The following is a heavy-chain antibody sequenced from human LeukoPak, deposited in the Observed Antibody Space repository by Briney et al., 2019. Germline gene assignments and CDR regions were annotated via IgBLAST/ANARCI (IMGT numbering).Heavy chain of an antibody. CDR1: GFTFSNYA. J-gene: IGHJ4*02. V-gene: IGHV3-23*01. CDR2: ISGSGGTT. D-gene: IGHD5-18*01. CDR3: AKEEGYIYGLLDY. Sequence: GGSLRLSCAASGFTFSNYAMSWVRQAPGKGLEWVSSISGSGGTTYYADPVKGRFTISRDNSMNTLYLQMNSLRAEDTAVYYCAKEEGYIYGLLDYWGQGTLVTVSS.